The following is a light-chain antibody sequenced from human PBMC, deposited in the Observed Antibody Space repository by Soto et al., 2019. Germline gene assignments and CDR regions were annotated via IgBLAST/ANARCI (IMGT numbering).Light chain of an antibody. CDR1: QGISSY. CDR3: QQLNSYPIT. CDR2: AAS. V-gene: IGKV1-9*01. Sequence: DIQLTQSPSFLSASVGDRVTITCRASQGISSYLAWYQQKPGKAPKLLIYAASTLQSVVPSRFSGSVSGTEFTLTISSLQPEDFATYYCQQLNSYPITFGQGTGLEIK. J-gene: IGKJ5*01.